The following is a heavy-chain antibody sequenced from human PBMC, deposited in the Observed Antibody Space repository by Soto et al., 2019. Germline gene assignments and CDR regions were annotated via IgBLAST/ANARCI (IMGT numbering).Heavy chain of an antibody. V-gene: IGHV5-51*01. CDR3: ARLGGTEDRHYYYYGMDV. CDR2: IYPGDSDT. Sequence: PGESLKISCKGSGYSFTSYWIGWVRQMPGKGLEWMGIIYPGDSDTRYSPSFQGQVTISADKSISTAYLQWSSLKASDTAMYYCARLGGTEDRHYYYYGMDVWGQGTTVTVSS. J-gene: IGHJ6*02. CDR1: GYSFTSYW. D-gene: IGHD3-16*01.